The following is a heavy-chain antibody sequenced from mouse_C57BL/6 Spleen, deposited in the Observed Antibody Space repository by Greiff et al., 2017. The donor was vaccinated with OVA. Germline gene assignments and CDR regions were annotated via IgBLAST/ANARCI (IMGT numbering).Heavy chain of an antibody. V-gene: IGHV5-6*01. CDR1: GFTFSSYG. CDR2: ISNSGSYT. J-gene: IGHJ3*01. CDR3: ASHKGFAY. Sequence: EVQRVESGGDLVKPGGSLKLSCAASGFTFSSYGMSWVRQTPDKRLEWVATISNSGSYTYYPDRVKGRFTISRDNAKNTLYLQMSSLKSEDTAMYYCASHKGFAYWGQGTLVTVSA.